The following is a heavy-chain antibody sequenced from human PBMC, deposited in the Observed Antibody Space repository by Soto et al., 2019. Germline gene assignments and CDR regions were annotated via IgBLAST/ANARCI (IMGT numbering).Heavy chain of an antibody. J-gene: IGHJ3*02. CDR3: ARTGPSFVLVPAAIGGAFDI. D-gene: IGHD2-2*02. CDR1: GGSISSSSYY. CDR2: IYYSGST. V-gene: IGHV4-39*01. Sequence: QLQLQESGPGLVKPSETLSLTCTVSGGSISSSSYYWGWIRQPPGKGLEWIGSIYYSGSTYYNPSLKSRVTISVDTSKNQFSLKLSSVTAADTAVYYCARTGPSFVLVPAAIGGAFDIWGQGTMVTVSS.